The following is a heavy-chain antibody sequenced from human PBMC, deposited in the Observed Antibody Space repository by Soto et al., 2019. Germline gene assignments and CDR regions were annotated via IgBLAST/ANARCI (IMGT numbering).Heavy chain of an antibody. CDR2: INHSGST. CDR3: ARGCSPFGVFPLNWFDP. V-gene: IGHV4-34*01. CDR1: GGSFSGYY. D-gene: IGHD3-3*01. J-gene: IGHJ5*02. Sequence: AETLSLTCAVYGGSFSGYYWGWIRQPPGKGLEWIGEINHSGSTNYNPSLKSGVTISLDTTKNQLPLQLITVTAADTAAHYCARGCSPFGVFPLNWFDPWGQGTLFTVSS.